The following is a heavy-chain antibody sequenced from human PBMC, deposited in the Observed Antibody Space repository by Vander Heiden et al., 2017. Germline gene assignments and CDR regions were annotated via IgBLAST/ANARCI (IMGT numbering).Heavy chain of an antibody. CDR1: GGTFSSYA. V-gene: IGHV1-69*01. CDR2: SNPSYGRA. D-gene: IGHD6-19*01. CDR3: AREAIEGAVAGSFDY. J-gene: IGHJ4*02. Sequence: QVQLVQSGAEVKKPGSSVKVSCKASGGTFSSYAISWVRQAPGQGLEWRGGSNPSYGRANYEQKFQGRVTITADESTSTAYMELSSLRSEDTAVYYCAREAIEGAVAGSFDYWGQGTLVTVSS.